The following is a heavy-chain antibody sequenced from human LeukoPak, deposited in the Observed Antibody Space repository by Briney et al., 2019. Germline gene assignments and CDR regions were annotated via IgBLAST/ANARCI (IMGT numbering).Heavy chain of an antibody. Sequence: PGGPLRLSCAASGLTFDHYVMHWVRQAPGKGLVWVSRIRSDGSITNYADSVKGRFTISRDNAKNTLYLEMNSLTAEDTAVYYCVRSVYGGSISDYWGQGTLVTVSS. D-gene: IGHD6-13*01. V-gene: IGHV3-74*01. CDR1: GLTFDHYV. J-gene: IGHJ4*02. CDR2: IRSDGSIT. CDR3: VRSVYGGSISDY.